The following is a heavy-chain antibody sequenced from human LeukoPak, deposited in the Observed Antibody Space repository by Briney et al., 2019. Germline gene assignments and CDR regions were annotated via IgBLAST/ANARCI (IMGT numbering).Heavy chain of an antibody. CDR2: ISTDGNTT. CDR1: GLNFSSYW. D-gene: IGHD1-1*01. V-gene: IGHV3-74*01. CDR3: VREQKTGDSRFFDY. J-gene: IGHJ4*02. Sequence: GESLRLSCSASGLNFSSYWMHWVRQVPGKGLVWISRISTDGNTTTYADSVKGRLTISRDNAKNTLYLQMNSLRADDTALYYCVREQKTGDSRFFDYWGQGTLVTVSS.